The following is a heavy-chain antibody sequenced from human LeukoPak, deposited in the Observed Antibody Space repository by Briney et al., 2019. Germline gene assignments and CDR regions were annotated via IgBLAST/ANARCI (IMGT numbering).Heavy chain of an antibody. Sequence: ASVKVSCKASGYTFTSYGISWVRQAPGQGLEWMGWISAYNGNTNYAQKLQGRVTMTTDTSTSTAYMELRSLRSDDTAVYYCARGDYDILTGYIWFDPWGQGTLVTVSS. V-gene: IGHV1-18*01. D-gene: IGHD3-9*01. CDR1: GYTFTSYG. J-gene: IGHJ5*02. CDR3: ARGDYDILTGYIWFDP. CDR2: ISAYNGNT.